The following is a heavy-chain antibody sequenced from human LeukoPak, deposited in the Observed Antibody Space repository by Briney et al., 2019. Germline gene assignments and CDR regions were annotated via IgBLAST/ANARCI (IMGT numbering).Heavy chain of an antibody. CDR2: INPSGGST. J-gene: IGHJ5*02. V-gene: IGHV1-46*01. D-gene: IGHD4-17*01. CDR3: ARGGGGYGDYTP. CDR1: GYTFTSYY. Sequence: ASVKVSCKASGYTFTSYYMHWVRQAPGQGLEWMGIINPSGGSTSYAQKSQGRVTMTRDTSTSTVYMELSSLRSGDTAVYYCARGGGGYGDYTPWGQGTLVTVSS.